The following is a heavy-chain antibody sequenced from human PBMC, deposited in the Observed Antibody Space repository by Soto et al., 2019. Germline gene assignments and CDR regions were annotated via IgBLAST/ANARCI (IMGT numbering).Heavy chain of an antibody. D-gene: IGHD2-15*01. CDR1: GGSISSSNW. V-gene: IGHV4-4*02. CDR2: IYHSGST. J-gene: IGHJ4*02. CDR3: ARASCSGGTCYPYY. Sequence: QVQLQESGPGLVKPSGTLSLTCAVSGGSISSSNWWSWVRQPPGKGLEWIGEIYHSGSTNYNPSLKRRVTRSVDKSKNQFSLKLSSVTAADTAVYYCARASCSGGTCYPYYWGQGTLVTVSS.